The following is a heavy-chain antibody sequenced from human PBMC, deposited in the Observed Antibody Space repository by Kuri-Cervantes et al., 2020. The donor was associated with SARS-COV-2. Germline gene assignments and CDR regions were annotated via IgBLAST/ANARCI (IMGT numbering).Heavy chain of an antibody. CDR1: GYSISSGYY. CDR2: IYHSGST. J-gene: IGHJ4*02. Sequence: SETLSLTCTVSGYSISSGYYWGWIRQPPGKVLEWIGSIYHSGSTYYNPSLKSRVTISVDTSKNQFSLKLSSVTAADTAVYYCARVGRAGPFDYWGQGTLVTVSS. D-gene: IGHD6-13*01. V-gene: IGHV4-38-2*02. CDR3: ARVGRAGPFDY.